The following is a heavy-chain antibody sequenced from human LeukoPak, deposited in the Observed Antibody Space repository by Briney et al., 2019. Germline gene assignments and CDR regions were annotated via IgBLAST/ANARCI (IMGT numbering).Heavy chain of an antibody. Sequence: PSETLSLTCTVSGGSISSYYWSWIRQPPGKGLEWIGYIYYSGSTNYNPSLKSRVTISVDTSRNQFSLRLTSVTAADTAVYYCAKYGDHWNYPDYWGQGTLVTVSS. D-gene: IGHD4-17*01. CDR3: AKYGDHWNYPDY. CDR1: GGSISSYY. V-gene: IGHV4-59*01. J-gene: IGHJ4*02. CDR2: IYYSGST.